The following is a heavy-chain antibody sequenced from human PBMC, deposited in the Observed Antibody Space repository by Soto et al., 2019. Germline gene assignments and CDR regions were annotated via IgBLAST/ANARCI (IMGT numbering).Heavy chain of an antibody. J-gene: IGHJ6*03. CDR3: ARVAAPLYYYYYMDV. D-gene: IGHD6-25*01. CDR1: GFTVSSNY. Sequence: PGGSLRLSCAASGFTVSSNYMSWVRQAPGKGLEWVSVIYSGGSTYYADSVKGRFIISRDNSKNTLYLQMNSLRAEDTAVYYCARVAAPLYYYYYMDVWGKGTTVTVSS. CDR2: IYSGGST. V-gene: IGHV3-66*01.